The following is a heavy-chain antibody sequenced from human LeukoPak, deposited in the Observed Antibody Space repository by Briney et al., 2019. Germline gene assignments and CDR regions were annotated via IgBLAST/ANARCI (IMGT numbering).Heavy chain of an antibody. Sequence: ASVKASCKASGGTFSSYAISWARQAPGQGLEWMGRIIPIFGTANYAQKFQGRVTITTDESTSTAYMELSSLRSEDTAVYYCARVRLGYVLDYYYMDVWGKGTTVTVSS. V-gene: IGHV1-69*05. CDR3: ARVRLGYVLDYYYMDV. CDR2: IIPIFGTA. CDR1: GGTFSSYA. J-gene: IGHJ6*03. D-gene: IGHD2-15*01.